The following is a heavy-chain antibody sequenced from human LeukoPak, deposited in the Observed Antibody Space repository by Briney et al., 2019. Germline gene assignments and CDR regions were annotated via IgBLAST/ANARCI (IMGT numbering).Heavy chain of an antibody. V-gene: IGHV1-2*02. Sequence: GASVKVSCKASGYTFSRYGISWVRQAPGQGLEWMGWINPNSGGTKYAQKFQGRVTMTRDTSISTAYMELSGLRSADTAVYYCARDRLSPPGKYIYGYGALDYWGQGILVTVSS. CDR1: GYTFSRYG. J-gene: IGHJ4*02. D-gene: IGHD5-18*01. CDR2: INPNSGGT. CDR3: ARDRLSPPGKYIYGYGALDY.